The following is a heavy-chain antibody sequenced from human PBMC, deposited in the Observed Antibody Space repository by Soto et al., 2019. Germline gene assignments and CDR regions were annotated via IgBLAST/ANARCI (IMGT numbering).Heavy chain of an antibody. CDR2: ISAYNGNT. J-gene: IGHJ4*02. V-gene: IGHV1-18*01. CDR1: GYTFTSYG. D-gene: IGHD3-16*02. CDR3: ARVTNRDYVWGSYRYYFDY. Sequence: ASVKVSCKASGYTFTSYGISWVRQAPGQGLEWMGWISAYNGNTNYAQKLQGRVTMTTDTSTSTAYMELRSLRSDDTAVYYCARVTNRDYVWGSYRYYFDYWGQGTLVTVSS.